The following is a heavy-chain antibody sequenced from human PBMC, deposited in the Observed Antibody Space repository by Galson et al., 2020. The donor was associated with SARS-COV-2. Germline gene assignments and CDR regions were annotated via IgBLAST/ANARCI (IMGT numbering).Heavy chain of an antibody. CDR2: MYHTGNT. J-gene: IGHJ5*02. CDR3: ARPLHNLGDNWFDP. CDR1: GGSISGSSHY. D-gene: IGHD1-20*01. V-gene: IGHV4-39*01. Sequence: SETPSLTCSVSGGSISGSSHYWGWIRQPPGKGLQWIGSMYHTGNTYYNPSLRSRVTISIDTSRNEFSLRLDSVTAADTAVYYCARPLHNLGDNWFDPWGQGTLVIVSS.